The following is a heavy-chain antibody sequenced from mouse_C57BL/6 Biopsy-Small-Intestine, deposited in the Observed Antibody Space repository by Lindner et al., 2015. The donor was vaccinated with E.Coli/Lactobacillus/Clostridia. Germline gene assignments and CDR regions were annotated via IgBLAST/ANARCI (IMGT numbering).Heavy chain of an antibody. Sequence: PSQSLSITCTVSGFSLTSYGVSWVRQPPGEGLEWLGVIWGDGGTHYHSALISRLSISKDNSKSQVFLKLNSLQTDDTATYYCAREVLPMDYWGQGTSVTVSS. V-gene: IGHV2-3*01. CDR3: AREVLPMDY. CDR2: IWGDGGT. J-gene: IGHJ4*01. D-gene: IGHD1-1*01. CDR1: GFSLTSYG.